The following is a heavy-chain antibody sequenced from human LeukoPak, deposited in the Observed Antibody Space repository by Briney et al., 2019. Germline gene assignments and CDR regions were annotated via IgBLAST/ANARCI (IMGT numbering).Heavy chain of an antibody. CDR1: GGSISSYY. Sequence: SETLSLTCTVSGGSISSYYWSWIRQPPGKGLEWIGYIYYSGSTKYNPSLKSRVTISVDTSKNHFSLKLSSVTAADTAVYYCARHDYYGSGRYYYGMDVWGQGTTVTVSS. CDR2: IYYSGST. CDR3: ARHDYYGSGRYYYGMDV. J-gene: IGHJ6*02. V-gene: IGHV4-59*08. D-gene: IGHD3-10*01.